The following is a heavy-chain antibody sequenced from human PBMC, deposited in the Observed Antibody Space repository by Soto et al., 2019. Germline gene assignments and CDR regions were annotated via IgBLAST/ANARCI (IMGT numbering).Heavy chain of an antibody. CDR3: AATLSVAATRFTWFDP. J-gene: IGHJ5*02. V-gene: IGHV1-69*13. CDR1: GGTFSSFG. Sequence: ASVKVSCKASGGTFSSFGLSWVRQAPGQGLEWMGGIIPIFDTTTYAQEFQGRVTITADEPTGTAYLELSSLRSKDTAVYYCAATLSVAATRFTWFDPWGQGTLVTVSS. D-gene: IGHD6-19*01. CDR2: IIPIFDTT.